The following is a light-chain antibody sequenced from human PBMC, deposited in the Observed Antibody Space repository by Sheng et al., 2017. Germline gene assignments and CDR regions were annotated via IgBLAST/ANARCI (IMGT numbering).Light chain of an antibody. J-gene: IGKJ1*01. CDR1: QDIRDD. CDR2: SAS. Sequence: DIQMTQSPPSLSASVGERVTITCRASQDIRDDLAWYQQIPEKAPRRLIFSASSLHSGVPSRFRGSGSGTDFTLTINNLQTEDSATYYCLQHHTYPWTFGQGTKV. CDR3: LQHHTYPWT. V-gene: IGKV1-17*02.